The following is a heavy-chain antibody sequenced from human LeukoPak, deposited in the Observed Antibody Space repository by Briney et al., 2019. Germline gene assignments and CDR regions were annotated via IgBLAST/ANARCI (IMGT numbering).Heavy chain of an antibody. CDR3: ARVFVGYYDSSGAFDY. D-gene: IGHD3-22*01. V-gene: IGHV3-73*01. CDR1: GFTFSGSA. J-gene: IGHJ4*02. CDR2: IRSKANSYAT. Sequence: PGGSLRLSCAASGFTFSGSAMHWVRQASGKGLEWVGRIRSKANSYATAYAASVKGRFTISRDNAKNSLYLQMNSLRAEDTAVYYCARVFVGYYDSSGAFDYWGQGTLVTVSS.